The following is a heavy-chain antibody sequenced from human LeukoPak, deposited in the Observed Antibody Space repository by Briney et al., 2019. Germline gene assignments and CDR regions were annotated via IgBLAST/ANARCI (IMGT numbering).Heavy chain of an antibody. Sequence: PGGSLRLSCAASGFTVSSNYMSWVRQAPGKGLEWVSVIYSGGSTYYADSVKGRFTISRDNSKNTLYLQMNSLRAEDTAVYYCARGGGYGIHYYFDYWGQGTLVTVSS. J-gene: IGHJ4*02. D-gene: IGHD5-18*01. CDR2: IYSGGST. CDR1: GFTVSSNY. CDR3: ARGGGYGIHYYFDY. V-gene: IGHV3-53*01.